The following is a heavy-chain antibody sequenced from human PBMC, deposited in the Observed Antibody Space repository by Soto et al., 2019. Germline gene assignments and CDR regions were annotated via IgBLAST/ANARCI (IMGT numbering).Heavy chain of an antibody. CDR2: ITWNSRVL. D-gene: IGHD3-22*01. CDR1: GLNFDDFA. J-gene: IGHJ4*02. V-gene: IGHV3-9*01. Sequence: EVQLVESGGRLVQPGRSLRLSCVGTGLNFDDFAMHWVRQAPGKGLEWVSGITWNSRVLAYADSVKGRFTISRDNARNSLYLQMDSLRDEDTALYYCTRVSMPYYFHTSGQYYYDFWGRGTLVTVSS. CDR3: TRVSMPYYFHTSGQYYYDF.